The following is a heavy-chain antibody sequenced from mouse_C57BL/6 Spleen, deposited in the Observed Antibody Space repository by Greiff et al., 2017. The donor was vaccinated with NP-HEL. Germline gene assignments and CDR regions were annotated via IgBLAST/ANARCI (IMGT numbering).Heavy chain of an antibody. V-gene: IGHV1-22*01. J-gene: IGHJ4*01. CDR2: INPNNGGT. CDR3: ARDDYDPVLLVMDY. D-gene: IGHD2-4*01. CDR1: GYTFTDYN. Sequence: EVQLQQSGPELVKPGASVKMSCKASGYTFTDYNMHWVKQSPGQSLEWIGYINPNNGGTSYNQKFKGKATLTVDKSSSTAYMELRSLTSEDSAVYYCARDDYDPVLLVMDYWGQGTSVTVSS.